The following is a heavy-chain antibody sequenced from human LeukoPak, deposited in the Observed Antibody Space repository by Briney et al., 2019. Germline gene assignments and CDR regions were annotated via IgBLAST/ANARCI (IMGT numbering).Heavy chain of an antibody. D-gene: IGHD3-22*01. CDR3: ARTPPNSYYYDSSGYASMAFDI. V-gene: IGHV4-4*07. Sequence: SETLSLTCTVSGGSISSYYWSWIRQPAGKGLEWIGRIYTSGSTNYNPSLKSRVTMSVDTSKNQFSLKLSSVTAADTAVYYCARTPPNSYYYDSSGYASMAFDIWGQGTMVTVSS. CDR2: IYTSGST. CDR1: GGSISSYY. J-gene: IGHJ3*02.